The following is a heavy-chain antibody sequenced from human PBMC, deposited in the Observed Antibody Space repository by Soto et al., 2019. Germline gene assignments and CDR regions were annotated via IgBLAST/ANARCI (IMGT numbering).Heavy chain of an antibody. J-gene: IGHJ4*02. CDR2: INVGNGNA. CDR1: GYTYTEYA. V-gene: IGHV1-3*01. CDR3: TSSSERGY. Sequence: QVQFVQSGAEVKKPGASVKLSCKTSGYTYTEYAIHWVRQAPGQGLEWMGWINVGNGNAKYSQRAEGRVTMTRDATASTVYMEVGSMASEDTAVYYCTSSSERGYWGQGTLVTVSS.